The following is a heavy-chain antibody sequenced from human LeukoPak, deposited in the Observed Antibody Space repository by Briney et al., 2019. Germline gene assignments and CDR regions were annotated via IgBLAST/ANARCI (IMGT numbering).Heavy chain of an antibody. V-gene: IGHV3-64*04. CDR2: ISPSGDRT. Sequence: GGSLRLSCAASGFTFTNHPMHWVRQTSGKRLEYVSAISPSGDRTWYADSVRGRFTISRDNSKNTLYLQMNSLRAEDTAVYYCARDRHTAMVLGWFDPWGQGTLVTVSS. D-gene: IGHD5-18*01. J-gene: IGHJ5*02. CDR3: ARDRHTAMVLGWFDP. CDR1: GFTFTNHP.